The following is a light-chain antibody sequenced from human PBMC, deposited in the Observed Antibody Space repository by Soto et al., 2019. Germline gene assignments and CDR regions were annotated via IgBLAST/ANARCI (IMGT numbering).Light chain of an antibody. CDR3: AAWDDSLNGLWV. V-gene: IGLV1-51*01. J-gene: IGLJ3*02. CDR2: DNN. Sequence: QSVLTQPPSVSAAPGQKVTISCSGSSSDIGNNYVSWYQQLPGTAPKLLIYDNNKRPSRIPDRFSGSKSGTSATLGITGLQTGDEADYYCAAWDDSLNGLWVFGGGTQLTVL. CDR1: SSDIGNNY.